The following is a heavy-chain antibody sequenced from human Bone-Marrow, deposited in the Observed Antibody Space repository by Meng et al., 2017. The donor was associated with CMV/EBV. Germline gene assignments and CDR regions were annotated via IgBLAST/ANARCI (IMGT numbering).Heavy chain of an antibody. J-gene: IGHJ6*02. CDR1: GFTFSSYA. CDR3: AKDIRRGYSGYDLMDV. CDR2: ISGSGGNT. D-gene: IGHD5-12*01. V-gene: IGHV3-23*01. Sequence: GESLKISCAASGFTFSSYAMSWVRQAPGKGLEWVSAISGSGGNTYYADPVKGRCTISRDNSKNTLYLQMNSLRAEDTAVYYCAKDIRRGYSGYDLMDVWGQGTTVTVSS.